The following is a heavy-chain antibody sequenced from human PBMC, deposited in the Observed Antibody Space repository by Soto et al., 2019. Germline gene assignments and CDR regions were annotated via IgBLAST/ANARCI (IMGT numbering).Heavy chain of an antibody. D-gene: IGHD6-13*01. J-gene: IGHJ2*01. CDR1: GYTFTSYG. CDR3: VRRHVAATGIDVSDP. Sequence: ASVKVSCKASGYTFTSYGIHWVRQAPGQRLEWMGWINAANGDTKYSPKFQGRVTITRDTSASTAYMELSSLRSEDTAVYYCVRRHVAATGIDVSDPWGRVTLVTGS. V-gene: IGHV1-3*01. CDR2: INAANGDT.